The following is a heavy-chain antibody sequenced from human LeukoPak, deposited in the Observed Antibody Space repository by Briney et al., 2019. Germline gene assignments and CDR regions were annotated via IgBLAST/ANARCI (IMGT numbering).Heavy chain of an antibody. CDR2: ITSSGSTI. D-gene: IGHD6-13*01. Sequence: GGSRRLSCAASGVSCVAYEKNWGWQEPGNGLAWISSITSSGSTIYYADSVKGRFTISRDNAENSLFLQMNSLRGEDTAVYYCARDLSSWYVLDYWGQGTLVTVSS. CDR3: ARDLSSWYVLDY. J-gene: IGHJ4*02. V-gene: IGHV3-48*03. CDR1: GVSCVAYE.